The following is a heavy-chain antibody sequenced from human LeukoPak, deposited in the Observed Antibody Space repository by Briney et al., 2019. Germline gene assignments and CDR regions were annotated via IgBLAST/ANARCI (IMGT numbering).Heavy chain of an antibody. D-gene: IGHD3-3*01. CDR3: LYFWSGSSLVDY. CDR1: GFTFSSYA. V-gene: IGHV3-15*01. Sequence: KPGGSLRLSCAASGFTFSSYAMSWVRQAPGKGLEWVGRIKSKTDGGTTDYAAPVKGRFSISRDDSKNTLYLEMYSLKTEDTAMYYCLYFWSGSSLVDYWGQGTLVTVSS. CDR2: IKSKTDGGTT. J-gene: IGHJ4*02.